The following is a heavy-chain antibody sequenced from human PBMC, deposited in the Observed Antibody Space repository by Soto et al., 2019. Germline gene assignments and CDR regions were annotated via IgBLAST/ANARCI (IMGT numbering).Heavy chain of an antibody. CDR1: NGSISSGSSY. Sequence: SETLSLTCIVSNGSISSGSSYWGWIRQHPGKGLEWIGYIYYSGSTYYNPSLKSRVTISVDTSKNQFSLKLSSVTAADTAVYYCARDRSDAPLGDAFDIWGQGTMVTVSS. D-gene: IGHD3-16*02. V-gene: IGHV4-31*03. J-gene: IGHJ3*02. CDR2: IYYSGST. CDR3: ARDRSDAPLGDAFDI.